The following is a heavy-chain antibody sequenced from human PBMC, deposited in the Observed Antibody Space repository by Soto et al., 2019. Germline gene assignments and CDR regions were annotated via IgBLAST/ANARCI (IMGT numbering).Heavy chain of an antibody. D-gene: IGHD3-22*01. V-gene: IGHV4-59*08. CDR1: NGSISPYY. Sequence: SETLSLTCTVSNGSISPYYCSWIRQSPGKGLEWIGYIYYAGSFTYNPSLKSRVTISLNTSKNEVSLRLTSVTAADTAVYYCARLGGYYQALDSWGQGTLVTVSS. CDR3: ARLGGYYQALDS. CDR2: IYYAGSF. J-gene: IGHJ4*02.